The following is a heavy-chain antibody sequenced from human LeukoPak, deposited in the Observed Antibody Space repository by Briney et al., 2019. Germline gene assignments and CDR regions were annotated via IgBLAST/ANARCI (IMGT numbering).Heavy chain of an antibody. CDR3: AKDSGIHSFEY. J-gene: IGHJ4*02. V-gene: IGHV3-9*03. CDR1: GFTFDDYA. D-gene: IGHD5-18*01. Sequence: GGSLRLSCAASGFTFDDYAMHWVRQAPGRGLEWVSGISWNSGSIGYADSVKGRFTISRDNAKNSLYLQMNSLRAEDMALYYCAKDSGIHSFEYWGQGTLVTVSS. CDR2: ISWNSGSI.